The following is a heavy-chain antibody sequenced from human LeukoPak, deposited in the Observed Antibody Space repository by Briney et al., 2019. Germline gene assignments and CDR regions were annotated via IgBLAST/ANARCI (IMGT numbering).Heavy chain of an antibody. J-gene: IGHJ2*01. Sequence: PGGSLRLSCAASGFTFSDYYMSWIRQAPGQGLEWVSYISSSGSTIYYADSVKGRFTISRDNAKNSLYLQMNSLRAEDTAVYYCAATTITVTTVYWYFDLWGRGTLVTVSS. V-gene: IGHV3-11*01. CDR3: AATTITVTTVYWYFDL. CDR2: ISSSGSTI. CDR1: GFTFSDYY. D-gene: IGHD4-17*01.